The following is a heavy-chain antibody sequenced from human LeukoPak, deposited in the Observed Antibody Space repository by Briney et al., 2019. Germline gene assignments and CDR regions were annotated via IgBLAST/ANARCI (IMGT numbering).Heavy chain of an antibody. Sequence: PSETLSLTCTVSGGSISSSSYYWGWIRQPPGKGLEWIGSIYYSGSTYYNPSLKSRVTISVDTSKDQFSLKLSSVTAADTAVYYCARTYMGSSTKLADYWGQGTLVTVSS. J-gene: IGHJ4*02. CDR1: GGSISSSSYY. CDR2: IYYSGST. V-gene: IGHV4-39*07. CDR3: ARTYMGSSTKLADY. D-gene: IGHD2-2*01.